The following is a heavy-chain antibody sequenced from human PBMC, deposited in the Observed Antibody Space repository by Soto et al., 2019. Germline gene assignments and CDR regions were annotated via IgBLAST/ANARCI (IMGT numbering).Heavy chain of an antibody. CDR1: GFTFSTYT. J-gene: IGHJ4*02. CDR2: ISSGSSYI. V-gene: IGHV3-21*01. D-gene: IGHD3-10*01. Sequence: GGSLRLSCAASGFTFSTYTMNWVRQAPGKGLEWISSISSGSSYIYYAGSVKGRFTISRDNAKNSLFLQMNSLRADDTAVYYCARDILSGGAYTHSWGQGTNVSVST. CDR3: ARDILSGGAYTHS.